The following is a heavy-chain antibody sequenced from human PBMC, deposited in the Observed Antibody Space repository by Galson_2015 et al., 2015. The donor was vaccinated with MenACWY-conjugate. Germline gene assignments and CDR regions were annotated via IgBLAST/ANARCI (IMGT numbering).Heavy chain of an antibody. CDR3: VRAAYAGVWGGLDV. CDR2: ISSDTTRK. CDR1: GFTFASHT. D-gene: IGHD3-16*01. J-gene: IGHJ6*02. V-gene: IGHV3-30*01. Sequence: SLRLSCAASGFTFASHTLHWVRQAPGKGLQWVSAISSDTTRKFYADSVRGRFSVSRDNDRNTVSLQMNSLRRDDTALYHCVRAAYAGVWGGLDVWGQGTPVVVSS.